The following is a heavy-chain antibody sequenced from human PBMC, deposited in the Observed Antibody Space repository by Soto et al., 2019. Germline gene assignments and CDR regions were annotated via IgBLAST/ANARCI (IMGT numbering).Heavy chain of an antibody. D-gene: IGHD3-10*01. J-gene: IGHJ4*01. CDR3: ARVRGAASYAAYYFDS. Sequence: SLTCTVSGGSISNGGYYWNWVRQHPGKGLEWIGYIHYSGSTWYNPSLESRVTISVDTSKDQFSLKLRSVTAADTAVYYCARVRGAASYAAYYFDSWGQGTLVTVSS. CDR1: GGSISNGGYY. CDR2: IHYSGST. V-gene: IGHV4-31*03.